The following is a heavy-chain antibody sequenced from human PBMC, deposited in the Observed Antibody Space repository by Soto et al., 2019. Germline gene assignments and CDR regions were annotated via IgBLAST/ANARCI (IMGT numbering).Heavy chain of an antibody. CDR1: GFTFSSYW. Sequence: GGSLRLSCAASGFTFSSYWMSWVRQAPGKGLEWVANIKQDGSEKYYVDSVKGRFTISRDNAKNSLYLQMNSLRAEDTAVYYCARVTDSSSWYADAFDIWGQGTMVTVSS. J-gene: IGHJ3*02. CDR2: IKQDGSEK. CDR3: ARVTDSSSWYADAFDI. V-gene: IGHV3-7*01. D-gene: IGHD6-13*01.